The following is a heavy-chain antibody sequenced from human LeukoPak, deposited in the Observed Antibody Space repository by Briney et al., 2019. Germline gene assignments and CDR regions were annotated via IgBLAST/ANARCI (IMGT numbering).Heavy chain of an antibody. CDR2: ISGSGGST. D-gene: IGHD2-21*01. CDR1: GFTFSSYA. V-gene: IGHV3-23*01. J-gene: IGHJ4*02. CDR3: APRVWRFDY. Sequence: PGGSLRLSCAASGFTFSSYAMSWVRQAPGKGLEWVSAISGSGGSTYYADSVKGRFTISRDNAKNSLYLQMNSLRAEDTAVYYCAPRVWRFDYWGQGTLVTVSS.